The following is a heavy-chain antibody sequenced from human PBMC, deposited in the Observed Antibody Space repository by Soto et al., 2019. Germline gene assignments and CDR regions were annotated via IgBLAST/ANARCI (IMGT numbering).Heavy chain of an antibody. CDR2: MNPNSGNT. J-gene: IGHJ6*02. V-gene: IGHV1-8*01. CDR3: ARRGLSSSSTFRYFYYGMDA. CDR1: GYTFTSYD. D-gene: IGHD6-6*01. Sequence: QVQLVQSGAEVKKPGASVKVSCKASGYTFTSYDFNWVRQATGQGLEWMGWMNPNSGNTGYAQKFLGRVTMTRNTSISTAHMELSSLRSEDTAVYYCARRGLSSSSTFRYFYYGMDAWGQGTTVTVSS.